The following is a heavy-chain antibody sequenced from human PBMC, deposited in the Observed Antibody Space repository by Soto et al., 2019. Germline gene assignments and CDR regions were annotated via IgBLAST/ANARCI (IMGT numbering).Heavy chain of an antibody. CDR3: VKCHGTASYMDWFEP. J-gene: IGHJ5*02. CDR1: GYTFTSYG. V-gene: IGHV1-3*01. D-gene: IGHD1-26*01. Sequence: ASVKVSCKASGYTFTSYGIHWVRQAPGQRLEWMGWINAANGDTKYSPKFQGRVTITRDTSASTAYMELSSLRSEDTAVYYCVKCHGTASYMDWFEPWGQGTLVTVSS. CDR2: INAANGDT.